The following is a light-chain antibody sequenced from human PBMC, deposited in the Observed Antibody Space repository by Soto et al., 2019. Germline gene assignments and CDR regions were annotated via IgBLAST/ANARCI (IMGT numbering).Light chain of an antibody. Sequence: QSVLTQPPSASGTAGQRVTISCSGTSSNIGSNYVYWYQHLPGTAPKLLIYLDNQRPSGVPDRFSGSKSGTSASLAISGLRSEDEAHYYCAAWDDSLSSPIFGGGTKVTVL. CDR2: LDN. CDR1: SSNIGSNY. CDR3: AAWDDSLSSPI. J-gene: IGLJ2*01. V-gene: IGLV1-47*02.